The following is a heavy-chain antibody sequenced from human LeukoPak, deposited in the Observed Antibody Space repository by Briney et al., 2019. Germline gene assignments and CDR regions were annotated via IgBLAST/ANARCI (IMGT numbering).Heavy chain of an antibody. V-gene: IGHV4-61*02. CDR3: ARVVYSSGWYLDY. J-gene: IGHJ4*02. Sequence: SETLSLTCTVSGGSINSGSYYWSWIRQPAGKGLEWIERIYTSGSTNYNPSLKSRVTISVDTSKNQFSLKLSSVTAADTAVYYCARVVYSSGWYLDYWGQGTLVTVSS. D-gene: IGHD6-19*01. CDR2: IYTSGST. CDR1: GGSINSGSYY.